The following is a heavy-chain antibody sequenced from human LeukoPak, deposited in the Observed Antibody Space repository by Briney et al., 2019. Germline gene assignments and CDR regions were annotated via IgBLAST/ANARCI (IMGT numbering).Heavy chain of an antibody. Sequence: QTGGSLRLSCAASGFTVSSNDMTWVRQAPGKGLEWAAVIYSGGNTYYSDSVKGRFIISRDNSKNTVYLQMNSLRAEDTAMYYCARLVTGTTVINSGWFAPWGQGTLVTVYS. CDR1: GFTVSSND. CDR2: IYSGGNT. D-gene: IGHD4-23*01. J-gene: IGHJ5*02. V-gene: IGHV3-66*04. CDR3: ARLVTGTTVINSGWFAP.